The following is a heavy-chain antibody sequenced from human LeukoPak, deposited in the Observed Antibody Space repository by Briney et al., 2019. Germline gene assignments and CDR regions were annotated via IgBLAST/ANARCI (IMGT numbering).Heavy chain of an antibody. D-gene: IGHD3-22*01. CDR1: GGSFSGYY. V-gene: IGHV4-34*01. CDR2: INHSGST. Sequence: SETLSLTCAVYGGSFSGYYWSWIRQPPGKGLEWIGEINHSGSTNYNPPLKSRVTISVDTSKNQFSLNLSSVTAADTAVYYCARGIRSYYYDSSGIDYWGQGTLVTVSS. CDR3: ARGIRSYYYDSSGIDY. J-gene: IGHJ4*02.